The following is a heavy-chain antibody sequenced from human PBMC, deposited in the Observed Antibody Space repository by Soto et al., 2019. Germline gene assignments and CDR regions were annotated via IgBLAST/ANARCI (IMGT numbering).Heavy chain of an antibody. CDR3: AKYRSLATSTRPVEY. D-gene: IGHD3-16*02. J-gene: IGHJ4*02. V-gene: IGHV1-18*01. Sequence: ASVKVSCKASGYTFNNFGISWVRQAPGQGLEWMGWISAFNSNTKYAQKFQGRITMTTDTGTSTAYMELRRLRSDDTAVYYCAKYRSLATSTRPVEYLGQGTRVTVYS. CDR2: ISAFNSNT. CDR1: GYTFNNFG.